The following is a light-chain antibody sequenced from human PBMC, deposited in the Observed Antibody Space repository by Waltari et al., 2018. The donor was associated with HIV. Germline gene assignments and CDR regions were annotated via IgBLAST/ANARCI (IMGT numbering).Light chain of an antibody. V-gene: IGKV1-39*01. CDR2: GSS. J-gene: IGKJ1*01. CDR3: QQSHSVPWT. CDR1: QGISTY. Sequence: DIQMTQSPTSLSAYVGQTVIISCRASQGISTYLNWYQKKGGKAPKLLIFGSSNLQSGVPSRLSGSGSGTDFTLIIRSLQPEDFASYFCQQSHSVPWTFGRGTNVEV.